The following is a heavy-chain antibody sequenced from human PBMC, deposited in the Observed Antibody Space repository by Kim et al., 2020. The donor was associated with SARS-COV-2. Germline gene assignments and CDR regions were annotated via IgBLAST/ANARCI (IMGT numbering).Heavy chain of an antibody. J-gene: IGHJ4*02. CDR2: INHSGST. D-gene: IGHD2-15*01. V-gene: IGHV4-34*01. CDR1: GGSFSDYY. Sequence: SETLSLTCAVFGGSFSDYYWSWIRQPPGEGLEWIGEINHSGSTNYNPSLKSRFTISVDTSKNQFSLRLSYVTAADTAVYYCARDGRHFDYWGRGTLVTVS. CDR3: ARDGRHFDY.